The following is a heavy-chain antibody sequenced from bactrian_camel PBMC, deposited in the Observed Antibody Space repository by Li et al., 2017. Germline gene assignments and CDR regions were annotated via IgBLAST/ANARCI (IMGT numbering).Heavy chain of an antibody. CDR2: IDSDGST. J-gene: IGHJ4*01. Sequence: HVQLVESGGGSVQAGGSLKLSCDVSAYNYDSYCLGWFRQAPGKEREGVAAIDSDGSTTYADSVKGRFTISQDSAKNILYLQMNSLKSEDTALYYCATVAGSYNDDYARARAYNYWGQGTQVTVS. CDR1: AYNYDSYC. V-gene: IGHV3S55*01. CDR3: ATVAGSYNDDYARARAYNY. D-gene: IGHD4*01.